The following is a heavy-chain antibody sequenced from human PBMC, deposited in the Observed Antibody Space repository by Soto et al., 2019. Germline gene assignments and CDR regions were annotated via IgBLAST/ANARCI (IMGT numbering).Heavy chain of an antibody. CDR3: VRDSHGDY. Sequence: EVQLVESGGGLVQPGGSLRLSCAGSGFTFSNYWMHWVRQAPGKGLEWVSRIDHDGPTDYADSVRGRLTITRDNAENTLYLQMKSLRPEDTAVYNCVRDSHGDYWGQGTLVTVSS. CDR1: GFTFSNYW. J-gene: IGHJ4*02. CDR2: IDHDGPT. V-gene: IGHV3-74*01.